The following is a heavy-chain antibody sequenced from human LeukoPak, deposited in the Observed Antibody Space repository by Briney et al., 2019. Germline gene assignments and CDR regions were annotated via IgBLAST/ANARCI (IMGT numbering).Heavy chain of an antibody. CDR3: ARDTGAAAGAFDI. CDR2: IYHSGST. Sequence: SETLSLTCTVSGYSISSGYYWGWIRQPPGKGLEWTGEIYHSGSTNYNPSLKSRVTISVDKSKNQFSLKLSSVTAADTAVYYCARDTGAAAGAFDIWGQGTMVTVSS. V-gene: IGHV4-38-2*02. CDR1: GYSISSGYY. J-gene: IGHJ3*02. D-gene: IGHD6-13*01.